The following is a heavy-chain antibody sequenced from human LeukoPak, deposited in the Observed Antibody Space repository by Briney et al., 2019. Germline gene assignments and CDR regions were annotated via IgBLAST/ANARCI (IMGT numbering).Heavy chain of an antibody. D-gene: IGHD3-22*01. Sequence: ASVKVSCKASGYTFTGYYMHWVRQAPGQGLEWMGWINPNSGGTNYAQKFQGRVTMTRDTSISTAYMELSRVRSGDTAVYYCARAGVYYDSSGYYDYWGQGTLVTVSS. V-gene: IGHV1-2*02. CDR2: INPNSGGT. J-gene: IGHJ4*02. CDR1: GYTFTGYY. CDR3: ARAGVYYDSSGYYDY.